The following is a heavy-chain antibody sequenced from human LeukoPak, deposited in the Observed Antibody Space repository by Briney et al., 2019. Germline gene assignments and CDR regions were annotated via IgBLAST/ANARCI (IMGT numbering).Heavy chain of an antibody. J-gene: IGHJ4*02. Sequence: GASVKVSCKASGYTFTGYYMHWVRQAPGQGLEWMGWINPNSGGTNYAQKFQGRVTMTRDTSISTAYMELSRLRSDDTAVYYCAKDATPWNSIWDYFDYWGQGTLVTVSS. V-gene: IGHV1-2*02. CDR2: INPNSGGT. D-gene: IGHD1-7*01. CDR3: AKDATPWNSIWDYFDY. CDR1: GYTFTGYY.